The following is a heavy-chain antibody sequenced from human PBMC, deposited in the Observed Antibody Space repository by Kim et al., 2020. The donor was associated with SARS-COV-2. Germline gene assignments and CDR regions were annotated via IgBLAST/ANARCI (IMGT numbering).Heavy chain of an antibody. D-gene: IGHD6-19*01. CDR3: ARVPKLGSGWYWFDY. J-gene: IGHJ4*02. CDR2: INTNTGNP. V-gene: IGHV7-4-1*02. Sequence: ASVKVSCKASGYTFTNYAMSWVRQAPGQGLEWMGWINTNTGNPTYAQGFTGRFVFSLDSSVTTAYLQISSLKAEDTALYFCARVPKLGSGWYWFDYWGQGTLVTVSS. CDR1: GYTFTNYA.